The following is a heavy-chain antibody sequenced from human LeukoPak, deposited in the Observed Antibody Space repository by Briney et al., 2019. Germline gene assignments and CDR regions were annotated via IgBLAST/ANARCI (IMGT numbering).Heavy chain of an antibody. Sequence: GGSLRLSCAASGFTFSDYYMTWIRQAPGKGLEWLTYISTSSSDTRYADSVKGRFTISRDNAKDSLYLQMNSLRAEDTALYYCASLVRQFTGAFDIWGQGTMVTVSS. CDR3: ASLVRQFTGAFDI. D-gene: IGHD3-10*01. V-gene: IGHV3-11*03. CDR2: ISTSSSDT. J-gene: IGHJ3*02. CDR1: GFTFSDYY.